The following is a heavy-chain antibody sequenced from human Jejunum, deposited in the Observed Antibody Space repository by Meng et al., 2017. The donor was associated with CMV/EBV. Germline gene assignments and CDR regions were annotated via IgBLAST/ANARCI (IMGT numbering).Heavy chain of an antibody. CDR1: GFTFSTYS. CDR2: ISTSGTYI. J-gene: IGHJ4*02. CDR3: ARGADDENY. Sequence: LSCSASGFTFSTYSMDWVRQAPGKGLEWVSSISTSGTYIYYADSVKGRFTISRDNAKNSLYLQMNSLRAEDTAVYYCARGADDENYWGQVTLVTVSS. V-gene: IGHV3-21*01.